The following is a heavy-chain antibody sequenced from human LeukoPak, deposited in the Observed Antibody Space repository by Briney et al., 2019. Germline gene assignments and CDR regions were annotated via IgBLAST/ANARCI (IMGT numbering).Heavy chain of an antibody. V-gene: IGHV4-59*01. CDR2: IYYSGST. Sequence: SETLSLTCTVSGGSISSYYWSWIRQPPGKGLEWIGYIYYSGSTNYNPSPKSRVTISVDTSKNQFSLKLSSVTAADTAVYYCAREGPERWLQSYYFDYWGQGTLVTVSS. J-gene: IGHJ4*02. CDR3: AREGPERWLQSYYFDY. D-gene: IGHD5-24*01. CDR1: GGSISSYY.